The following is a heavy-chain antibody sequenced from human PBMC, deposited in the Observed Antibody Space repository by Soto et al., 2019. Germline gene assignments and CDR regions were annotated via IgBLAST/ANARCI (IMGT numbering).Heavy chain of an antibody. Sequence: EVQLLESGGGLVQPGGSLRLSCAASGFTFNSYAMSWVRQAPGKGLEWVSAISGSRGSAYYADSVKGRFTISRDNSKNTLYLQMNSLRADDTAVYYWAKEHLWDDFDYWGQGTLVTVSS. CDR2: ISGSRGSA. J-gene: IGHJ4*02. CDR1: GFTFNSYA. CDR3: AKEHLWDDFDY. V-gene: IGHV3-23*01. D-gene: IGHD5-18*01.